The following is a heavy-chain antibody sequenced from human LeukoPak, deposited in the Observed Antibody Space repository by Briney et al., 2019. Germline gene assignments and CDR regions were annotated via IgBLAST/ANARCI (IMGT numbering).Heavy chain of an antibody. D-gene: IGHD3-10*01. Sequence: SETLSLTCTVSSGSISTSNYYWGWVRQPPGKALEWIGNIFYSGSTYYSPSLKSRVTISVDTSKNQFSLKLSSVTAADTAVYYCARDARYYYGSGVDYWGQGTLVTVSS. CDR1: SGSISTSNYY. V-gene: IGHV4-39*07. CDR3: ARDARYYYGSGVDY. CDR2: IFYSGST. J-gene: IGHJ4*02.